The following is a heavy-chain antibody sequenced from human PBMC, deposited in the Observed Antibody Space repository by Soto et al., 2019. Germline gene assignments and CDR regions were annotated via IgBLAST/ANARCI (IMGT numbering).Heavy chain of an antibody. CDR1: GFTVSNNY. CDR2: IYSGGYT. J-gene: IGHJ4*02. Sequence: EVQLVESGGGLIQPGGSLRLSCAVSGFTVSNNYMSWVRQAPGKGLEGVSVIYSGGYTAYGDSVKGRFTISRDNSKNTRYFQINSLGAGDSVFFFCATSPGGGGYWGQGTLFTVSS. V-gene: IGHV3-53*01. D-gene: IGHD3-10*01. CDR3: ATSPGGGGY.